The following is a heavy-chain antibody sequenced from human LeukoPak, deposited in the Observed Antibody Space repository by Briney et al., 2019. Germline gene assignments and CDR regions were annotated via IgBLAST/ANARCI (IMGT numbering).Heavy chain of an antibody. V-gene: IGHV3-48*03. CDR1: GITLDNYE. CDR2: ITSSGDSI. D-gene: IGHD6-19*01. CDR3: TTKVAGTSHFSY. Sequence: PGRSLRLSCAASGITLDNYEMNWVRQAPGKGLERVAHITSSGDSIFYADSVKGRFTISRDNAKNSLYLQMHRLSAEDTAVYYCTTKVAGTSHFSYWGQGTRVAVSS. J-gene: IGHJ4*02.